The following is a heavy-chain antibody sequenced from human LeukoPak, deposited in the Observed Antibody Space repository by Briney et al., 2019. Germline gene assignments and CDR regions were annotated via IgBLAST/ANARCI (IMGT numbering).Heavy chain of an antibody. J-gene: IGHJ5*02. CDR2: IIPIFGTA. CDR1: GGTFSIYA. CDR3: ARGVRESGLFDP. Sequence: ASVKVSCKASGGTFSIYAISWVRQAPGQGLEWMGGIIPIFGTANYAQKFQGRVTITADESTSTAYMELSSLRSEDTAVYYCARGVRESGLFDPWGQGTLVTVSS. D-gene: IGHD3-10*01. V-gene: IGHV1-69*13.